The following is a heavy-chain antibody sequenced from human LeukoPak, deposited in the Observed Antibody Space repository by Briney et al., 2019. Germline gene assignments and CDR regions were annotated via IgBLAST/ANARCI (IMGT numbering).Heavy chain of an antibody. D-gene: IGHD2-2*01. V-gene: IGHV3-11*01. CDR3: ARELSSTSSREYFDL. CDR1: GFTFSDYY. CDR2: ISSSGSTI. Sequence: GGSLRLSCAASGFTFSDYYMSWIRQAPGKGLEWVSYISSSGSTIYYADSVKGRFTISRDNAKNSLYLQMNSLRAEDTAVYYCARELSSTSSREYFDLWGRGTLVTVSS. J-gene: IGHJ2*01.